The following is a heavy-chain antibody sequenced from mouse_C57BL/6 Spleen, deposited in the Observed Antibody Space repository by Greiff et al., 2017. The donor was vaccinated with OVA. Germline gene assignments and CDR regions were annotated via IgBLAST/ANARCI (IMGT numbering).Heavy chain of an antibody. V-gene: IGHV14-2*01. CDR3: ADTLFYGSSYSYFDF. CDR1: GFNIKDYY. CDR2: IDPEDGDT. Sequence: VQLQQSGAELVKPGASVKLSCTASGFNIKDYYMHWVKQRPEQGLEWIGRIDPEDGDTKYAPKFQGKATITAATSSNTAYLQLNSLTSEDTAVYYSADTLFYGSSYSYFDFWGKGTTVTVSS. J-gene: IGHJ1*03. D-gene: IGHD1-1*01.